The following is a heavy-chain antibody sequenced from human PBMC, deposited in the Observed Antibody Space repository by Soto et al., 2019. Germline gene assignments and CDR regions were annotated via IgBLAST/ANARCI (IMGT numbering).Heavy chain of an antibody. CDR1: GFTFSNFW. J-gene: IGHJ6*03. CDR3: ARSLASTYYCYFMDV. V-gene: IGHV3-74*03. D-gene: IGHD2-2*01. CDR2: ISGDGTTA. Sequence: ELQLVESGGGLVQPGGSLRLSCAASGFTFSNFWIHWVRQAPGKGLVWVSGISGDGTTATYADSVKGRLTASRDNAKNTLDLQMNSLRAEDTAVYYCARSLASTYYCYFMDVWGKGTTVTVSS.